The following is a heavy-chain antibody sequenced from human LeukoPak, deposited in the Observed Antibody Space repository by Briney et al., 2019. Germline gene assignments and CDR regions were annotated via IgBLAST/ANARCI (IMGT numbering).Heavy chain of an antibody. CDR3: ARVKTVTPFLYYFDY. V-gene: IGHV3-30-3*01. D-gene: IGHD4-11*01. CDR2: MSDDGGKK. Sequence: HSGRPLRLSCAASGFTFSRYAIHWVRQAPGKGLQWVAVMSDDGGKKYYADSVKGRFNISRDNSMNTLYLQMNSLRAEDTAVYYCARVKTVTPFLYYFDYWGQGTLVTVSS. J-gene: IGHJ4*02. CDR1: GFTFSRYA.